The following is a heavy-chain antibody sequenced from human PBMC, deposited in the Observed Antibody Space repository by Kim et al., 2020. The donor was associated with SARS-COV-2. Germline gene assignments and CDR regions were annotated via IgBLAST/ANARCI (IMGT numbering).Heavy chain of an antibody. J-gene: IGHJ4*02. D-gene: IGHD3-22*01. CDR2: ISSSSSYT. Sequence: GGSLRLSCAASGFTFSDYYMSWIRQAPGKGLEWVSYISSSSSYTNYADSVKGRFTISRDNAKNSLYLQMNSLRAEDTAVYYCARVGGSGYYFDYWGQGTLVTVSS. CDR1: GFTFSDYY. V-gene: IGHV3-11*06. CDR3: ARVGGSGYYFDY.